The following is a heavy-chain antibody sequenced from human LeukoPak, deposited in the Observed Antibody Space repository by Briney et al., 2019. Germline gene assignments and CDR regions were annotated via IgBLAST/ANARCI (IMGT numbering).Heavy chain of an antibody. CDR3: ARVGRWGELSLYPDY. V-gene: IGHV4-59*01. CDR1: GGSISSYY. CDR2: IYYSGST. D-gene: IGHD3-16*02. J-gene: IGHJ4*02. Sequence: SETLSLTCTVSGGSISSYYWSWIRQPPGKGLEWIGYIYYSGSTNYNPSLKSRVTIPVDTSKNQFSLKLSSVTAADTAVYYCARVGRWGELSLYPDYWGQGTLVPVSS.